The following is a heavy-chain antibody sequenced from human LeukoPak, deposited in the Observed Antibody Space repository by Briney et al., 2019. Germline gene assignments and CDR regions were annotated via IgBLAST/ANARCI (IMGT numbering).Heavy chain of an antibody. CDR1: GGSISSSSYY. CDR3: ASLLNSGYYYNAFDI. Sequence: SETLSLTCTVSGGSISSSSYYWGWIRQPPGKGLEWIGSIYYSGSTYYNPSLKSRVTISVDTSKNQFSLKLSSVTAADTAVYYCASLLNSGYYYNAFDIWGQGTMVTVSS. D-gene: IGHD3-22*01. J-gene: IGHJ3*02. V-gene: IGHV4-39*07. CDR2: IYYSGST.